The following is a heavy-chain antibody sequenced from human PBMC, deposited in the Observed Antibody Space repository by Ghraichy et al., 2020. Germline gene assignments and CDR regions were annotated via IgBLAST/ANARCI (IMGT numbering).Heavy chain of an antibody. CDR2: ISWDGGST. CDR1: GFTFDDYT. Sequence: GESLRLSCAASGFTFDDYTMHWVRQAPGKGLELVSLISWDGGSTYYADSVKGRFTISRDNSKNSLYLQMNSLRTEDTALYYCAKGLDYYGSGSYGYYGMDVWGQGTTVTVSS. J-gene: IGHJ6*02. D-gene: IGHD3-10*01. V-gene: IGHV3-43*01. CDR3: AKGLDYYGSGSYGYYGMDV.